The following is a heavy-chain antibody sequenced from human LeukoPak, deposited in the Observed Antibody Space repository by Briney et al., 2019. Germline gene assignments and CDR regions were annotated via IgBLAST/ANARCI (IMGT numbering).Heavy chain of an antibody. J-gene: IGHJ6*03. D-gene: IGHD6-13*01. CDR1: GFNLNRYS. V-gene: IGHV3-48*01. CDR2: ISTSSGTR. Sequence: GGSLRLSCEASGFNLNRYSMNWVRQAPGKGLEWISYISTSSGTRNYADSVKGRFTISRDNAKNSLYLQMNSLRAEDTAVYYCARGPATADYYYFYYMDVWGKGTTVTVSS. CDR3: ARGPATADYYYFYYMDV.